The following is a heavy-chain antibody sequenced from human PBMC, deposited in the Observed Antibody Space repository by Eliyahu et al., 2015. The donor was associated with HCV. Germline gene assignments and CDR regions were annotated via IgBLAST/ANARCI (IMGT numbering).Heavy chain of an antibody. Sequence: QITLKESGPTQVEPTQTLTLTCAFSGFSLTTDGEGVGWIRQTPGKALEWLALILWDGDKRYSPSLYSRLTVGRDLSRNQVFLTMTNMDSVDKGTYYCVHLTSDCHTGTCYRFFDYWGQGTLVTVSS. CDR2: ILWDGDK. D-gene: IGHD3-16*02. CDR3: VHLTSDCHTGTCYRFFDY. V-gene: IGHV2-5*02. CDR1: GFSLTTDGEG. J-gene: IGHJ4*02.